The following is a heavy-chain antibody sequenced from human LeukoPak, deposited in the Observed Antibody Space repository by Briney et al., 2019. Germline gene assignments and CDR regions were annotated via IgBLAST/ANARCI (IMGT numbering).Heavy chain of an antibody. CDR1: GGSVITYK. Sequence: SETLSLTCTVSGGSVITYKWSWIRQSAGKGLEWIGRIYTSGAINSNPSLKSRVTMSVDTSKNQISLKLTSVTAADTALYYCARDRGTSWYSYFDSWGRGTLVTVSS. V-gene: IGHV4-4*07. CDR2: IYTSGAI. CDR3: ARDRGTSWYSYFDS. J-gene: IGHJ4*02. D-gene: IGHD2-2*02.